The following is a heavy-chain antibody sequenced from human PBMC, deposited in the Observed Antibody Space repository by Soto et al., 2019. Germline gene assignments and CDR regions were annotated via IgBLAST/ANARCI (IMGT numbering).Heavy chain of an antibody. CDR3: ARDQGTVAPSYFDS. CDR1: GFSFSTYS. V-gene: IGHV3-21*01. Sequence: VGSLRLSCAASGFSFSTYSMNWVRQAPGRGLEWVSSISSSSNYIYYGDSVKGRFTISRDNAKNSVYLHMSSLRAEDTALYYCARDQGTVAPSYFDSWGRGILVTVSS. J-gene: IGHJ4*02. CDR2: ISSSSNYI. D-gene: IGHD4-4*01.